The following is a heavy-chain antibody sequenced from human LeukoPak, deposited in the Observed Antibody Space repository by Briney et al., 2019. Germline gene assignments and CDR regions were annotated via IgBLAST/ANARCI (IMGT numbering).Heavy chain of an antibody. V-gene: IGHV3-53*01. D-gene: IGHD2-15*01. CDR3: ARGGRWYPEYFQH. J-gene: IGHJ1*01. Sequence: PGGSLRPSCAASGFTVSSNYISWVRQAPGKGLEWVSVIYSGGSTYYADSVKGRFTISRDNSKNTLYLQMNSLRAEDTAVYYCARGGRWYPEYFQHWGQGTLVTVSS. CDR1: GFTVSSNY. CDR2: IYSGGST.